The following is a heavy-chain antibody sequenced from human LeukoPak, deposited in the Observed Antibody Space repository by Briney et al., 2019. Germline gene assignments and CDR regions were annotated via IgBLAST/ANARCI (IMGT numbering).Heavy chain of an antibody. J-gene: IGHJ3*02. V-gene: IGHV3-48*03. Sequence: PGGSLRLSCAASGFTFSTYEMNWVRQAPGRGLEWVSHISSSGTTIYYADSVKGRFTISRDNAKNSLFLQMNSLRAEDTAVYYCARDLLGLAFDIWGHGTMVTVSS. CDR3: ARDLLGLAFDI. D-gene: IGHD2-15*01. CDR2: ISSSGTTI. CDR1: GFTFSTYE.